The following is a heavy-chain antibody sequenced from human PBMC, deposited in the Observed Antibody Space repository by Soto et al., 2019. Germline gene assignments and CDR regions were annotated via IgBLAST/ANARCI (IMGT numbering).Heavy chain of an antibody. CDR1: GFTFSDHY. J-gene: IGHJ6*02. Sequence: EVQLVESGGGLVQTGGSLRLSCAASGFTFSDHYMDWVRQAPGKGLEWVVRTRNTANSSTTEYAASVKGRFTISRDDSKNSLYLHINSLKTEDEAVDYCARVGDYVWGRYRPTHYGMDVWGQGTTVTVSS. CDR2: TRNTANSSTT. CDR3: ARVGDYVWGRYRPTHYGMDV. V-gene: IGHV3-72*01. D-gene: IGHD3-16*02.